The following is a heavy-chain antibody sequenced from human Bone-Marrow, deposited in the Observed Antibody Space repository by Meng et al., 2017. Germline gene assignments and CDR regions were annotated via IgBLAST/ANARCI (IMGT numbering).Heavy chain of an antibody. V-gene: IGHV4-4*02. CDR1: GGSISGSSW. D-gene: IGHD2-2*01. CDR3: ARGYCSTTNCNWFDP. Sequence: QLQLQESGPGLVKPSETLSLTLTVSGGSISGSSWWTWVRQPPGKGLEWIGEIYHTGSTNYNPSLKSRVTISVDKSKNQFSLKLSSVTAADTAVYYCARGYCSTTNCNWFDPWGQGTLVTVSS. CDR2: IYHTGST. J-gene: IGHJ5*02.